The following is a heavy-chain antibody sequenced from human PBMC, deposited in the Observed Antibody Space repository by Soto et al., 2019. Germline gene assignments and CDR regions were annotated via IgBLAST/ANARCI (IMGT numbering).Heavy chain of an antibody. CDR1: GFTFSDYY. J-gene: IGHJ4*02. V-gene: IGHV3-11*01. CDR2: ISSSGGTR. Sequence: GGSLRLSCAASGFTFSDYYMSWIRQAPGKGLEWVSYISSSGGTRYYADSVKGRFTISRDNAKNSLYLQMNSLRAEDTAVYYCASHPMITFGGVTLWGQGTLVTVSS. D-gene: IGHD3-16*01. CDR3: ASHPMITFGGVTL.